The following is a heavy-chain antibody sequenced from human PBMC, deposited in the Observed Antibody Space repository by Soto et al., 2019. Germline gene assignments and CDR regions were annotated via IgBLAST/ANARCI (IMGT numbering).Heavy chain of an antibody. D-gene: IGHD2-15*01. CDR2: IKSKTDGGTT. Sequence: GGSLRLSCAASGFTFSNAWMSWVRQAPGKGLEWVGRIKSKTDGGTTDYAAPVKGRFTISRDDSKNTLYLQMNSLKTEDTAVYYCTTELYCSGGSCYRVFDYWGQGTLVTV. V-gene: IGHV3-15*01. CDR3: TTELYCSGGSCYRVFDY. J-gene: IGHJ4*02. CDR1: GFTFSNAW.